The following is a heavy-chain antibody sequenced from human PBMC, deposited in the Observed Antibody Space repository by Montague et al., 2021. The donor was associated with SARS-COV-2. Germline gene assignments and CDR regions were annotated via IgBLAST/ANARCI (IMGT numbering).Heavy chain of an antibody. V-gene: IGHV4-34*01. J-gene: IGHJ2*01. D-gene: IGHD1-26*01. CDR1: GGSFSDYY. CDR2: IDQSGSS. Sequence: SETLSLTCAIYGGSFSDYYWTWIRQPPGKGLEWIGEIDQSGSSNSNPSLKSRVIISVDTSKNQFSLKLASVTAADTAVYYCARGTDRARYSGGYFELYFDLGGRGTLVAVSS. CDR3: ARGTDRARYSGGYFELYFDL.